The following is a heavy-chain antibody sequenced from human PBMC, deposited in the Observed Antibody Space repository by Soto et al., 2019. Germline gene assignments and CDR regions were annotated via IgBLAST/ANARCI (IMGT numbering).Heavy chain of an antibody. CDR1: GFTFTSSA. V-gene: IGHV1-58*01. Sequence: ASVKVSCKVSGFTFTSSAVQWVRQARGQRLEWIGWIVVGSGNTNYAQKFQERVTITRDMSTSTAYMELSSLRSEDTAVYYCAAVGGTGTFNGMDVWGQGTTVTVSS. D-gene: IGHD1-1*01. J-gene: IGHJ6*02. CDR2: IVVGSGNT. CDR3: AAVGGTGTFNGMDV.